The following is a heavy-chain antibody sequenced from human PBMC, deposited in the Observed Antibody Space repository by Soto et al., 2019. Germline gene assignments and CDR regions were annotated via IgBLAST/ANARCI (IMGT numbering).Heavy chain of an antibody. CDR3: ARDVSSDTTGFRGYDL. D-gene: IGHD3-10*01. CDR2: FIPIFVSA. V-gene: IGHV1-69*01. CDR1: GGTVSSYA. Sequence: QLHLVQSGAEVKKAGSSVKVSCKASGGTVSSYAITWVRQAPGKGLEWMGVFIPIFVSAHYAPKFQGRINITADESTSTAYMEVSGLTAEDTAIYYCARDVSSDTTGFRGYDLWGQGTQVTVSS. J-gene: IGHJ4*02.